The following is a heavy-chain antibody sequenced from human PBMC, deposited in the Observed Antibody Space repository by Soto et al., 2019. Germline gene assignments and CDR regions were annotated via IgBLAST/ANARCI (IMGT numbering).Heavy chain of an antibody. Sequence: GGSLRLSCAASGFTFSSYAMSWVRQAPGKGLEWVSAISGSGGSTYYADSVKGRFTISRDNSKNTLYLQMNSLRAEDTAVYYCAKDNISYDPYYYYMDVWGKGTTVTVSS. V-gene: IGHV3-23*01. D-gene: IGHD5-12*01. CDR3: AKDNISYDPYYYYMDV. J-gene: IGHJ6*03. CDR2: ISGSGGST. CDR1: GFTFSSYA.